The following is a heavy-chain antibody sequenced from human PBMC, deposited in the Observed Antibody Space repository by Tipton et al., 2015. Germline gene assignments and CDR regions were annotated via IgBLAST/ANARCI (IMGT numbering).Heavy chain of an antibody. CDR1: GGSIDSYY. J-gene: IGHJ5*02. CDR2: IDFRGST. V-gene: IGHV4-59*12. Sequence: TLSLTCTVSGGSIDSYYWSWIRQPPGKRLEWIGYIDFRGSTEYNPSVKSRVTISADKSKNQFSLNLKSVTAADTAVYYCARFDYGDYLTGFDPWGQGTLVTVSS. D-gene: IGHD4-17*01. CDR3: ARFDYGDYLTGFDP.